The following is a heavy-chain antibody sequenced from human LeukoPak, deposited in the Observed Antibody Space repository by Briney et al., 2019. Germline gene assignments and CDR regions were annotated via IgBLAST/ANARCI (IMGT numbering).Heavy chain of an antibody. J-gene: IGHJ4*02. CDR3: ARDSLDYGDYDPDY. D-gene: IGHD4-17*01. V-gene: IGHV1-18*01. CDR2: ISAYNGNT. Sequence: ASVKVSCKASGYTFTSYGISWVRQAPGQGLEWMGWISAYNGNTNYAQKLQGRVTMTTDTSTSTAYMELRSLRSDDTAVYYCARDSLDYGDYDPDYWGQGTLVTVPS. CDR1: GYTFTSYG.